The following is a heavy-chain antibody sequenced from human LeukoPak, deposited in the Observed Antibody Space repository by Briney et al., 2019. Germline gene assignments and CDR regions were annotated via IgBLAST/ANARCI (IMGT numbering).Heavy chain of an antibody. J-gene: IGHJ4*02. Sequence: SETLSLTCAVYGGSFSGYYWSWIRQPPGKGLEWIGEINHSGSTNYNPSLKSRVTISVDTSKNQFSLKLSSVTAADTAVYYCARGYYDSSGYYINTSFDYWGQGTLVTVSS. V-gene: IGHV4-34*01. CDR1: GGSFSGYY. CDR3: ARGYYDSSGYYINTSFDY. D-gene: IGHD3-22*01. CDR2: INHSGST.